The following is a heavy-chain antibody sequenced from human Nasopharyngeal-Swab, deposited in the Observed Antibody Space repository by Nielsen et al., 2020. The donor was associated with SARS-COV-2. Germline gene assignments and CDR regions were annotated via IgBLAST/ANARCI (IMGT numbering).Heavy chain of an antibody. CDR3: AKDLRGPYFF. Sequence: GESLKISCVASGYSFSTYGMSWVRQAPGKGLEWVAAIVGSGDISGSGGNTYYADSVKGRFTISRDNSKNTLSLQMNSLRAEDTAVYYCAKDLRGPYFFWGQGTLVTVSS. J-gene: IGHJ4*02. CDR2: IVGSGDISGSGGNT. V-gene: IGHV3-23*01. D-gene: IGHD2/OR15-2a*01. CDR1: GYSFSTYG.